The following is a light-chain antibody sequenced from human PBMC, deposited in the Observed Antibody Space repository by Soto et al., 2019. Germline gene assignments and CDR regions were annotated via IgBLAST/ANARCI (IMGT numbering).Light chain of an antibody. CDR3: QQYDNLPPYT. Sequence: IQMTQSPSTLSASVGDRVTITCRASQSVSSWLAWYQQKPGKVPKLLIYDASTLESGVPSTFGGSGSGTEFTLTISSLQPEDFATYYCQQYDNLPPYTFGQGTKLEIK. V-gene: IGKV1-5*01. CDR1: QSVSSW. CDR2: DAS. J-gene: IGKJ2*01.